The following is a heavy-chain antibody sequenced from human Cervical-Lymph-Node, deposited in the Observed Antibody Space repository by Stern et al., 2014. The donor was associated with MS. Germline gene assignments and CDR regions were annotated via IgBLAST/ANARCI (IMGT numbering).Heavy chain of an antibody. Sequence: VQLVQSGSEVKKPGSSVRVSCKASGGTFSSSGISWGRQAPGQGVEWMGRIIPILSITNYAQNFQGRVTITADKSTSTAYMELSSLRSEDTAVYYCATLGVTTGDFDPWGQGTLVTVSS. D-gene: IGHD4-17*01. CDR1: GGTFSSSG. CDR3: ATLGVTTGDFDP. CDR2: IIPILSIT. V-gene: IGHV1-69*04. J-gene: IGHJ5*02.